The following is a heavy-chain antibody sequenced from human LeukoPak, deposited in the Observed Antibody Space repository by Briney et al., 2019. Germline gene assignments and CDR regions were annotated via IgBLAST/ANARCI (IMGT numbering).Heavy chain of an antibody. CDR2: NHYSGST. V-gene: IGHV4-59*08. CDR1: GGSISSYY. D-gene: IGHD6-13*01. Sequence: SETLSLTCTVSGGSISSYYWSWIREPPGKGREDSGYNHYSGSTNYNPSLTRRVTISVGPSNNQYSLKPGPVTASDMAVYYSARASSSWYVNYWGQGTLVTVSS. J-gene: IGHJ4*02. CDR3: ARASSSWYVNY.